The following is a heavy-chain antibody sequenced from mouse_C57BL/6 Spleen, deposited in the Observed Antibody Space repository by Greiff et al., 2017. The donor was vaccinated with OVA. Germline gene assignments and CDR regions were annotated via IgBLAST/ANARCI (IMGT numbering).Heavy chain of an antibody. D-gene: IGHD1-1*02. CDR1: GYTFTSYW. J-gene: IGHJ2*01. V-gene: IGHV1-72*01. CDR2: IDPNSGGT. Sequence: QVQLQQPGAELVKPGASVKLSCKASGYTFTSYWMHWVKQRPGRGLEWIGRIDPNSGGTKYNEKFKSKATLTVDKPSSPAYMLLSSLTSEDSAVYYCGRRAGSWDNYFDYWGQGTTLTVSS. CDR3: GRRAGSWDNYFDY.